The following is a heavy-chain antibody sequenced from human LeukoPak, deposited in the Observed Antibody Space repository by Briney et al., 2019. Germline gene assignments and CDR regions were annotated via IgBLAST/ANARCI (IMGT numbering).Heavy chain of an antibody. CDR3: ARSSYSSSSSV. Sequence: GGSLRLSCAVSGFTFSGFWMSWSRQAPGKGLEWVASINSDGSEGYYADVVKGRFTISRDNAKNSLYLQINSLRAEDTAVYYCARSSYSSSSSVWGQGIMVTVSS. J-gene: IGHJ3*01. CDR2: INSDGSEG. CDR1: GFTFSGFW. V-gene: IGHV3-7*03. D-gene: IGHD6-6*01.